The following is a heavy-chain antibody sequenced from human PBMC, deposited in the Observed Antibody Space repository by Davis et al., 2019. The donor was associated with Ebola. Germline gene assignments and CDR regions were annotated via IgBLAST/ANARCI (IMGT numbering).Heavy chain of an antibody. J-gene: IGHJ1*01. V-gene: IGHV3-53*01. CDR1: GFSVSDKY. D-gene: IGHD3-22*01. Sequence: GESLKISCAASGFSVSDKYMSWVRRAPGKGLEWVSTLGLSADTYYAGSVMGRFTVPRDNPKNTLFLQLNSLRVEDTAVYYCVQDMIQEGLTSPHPDFQHWGQGTLVTVSS. CDR3: VQDMIQEGLTSPHPDFQH. CDR2: LGLSADT.